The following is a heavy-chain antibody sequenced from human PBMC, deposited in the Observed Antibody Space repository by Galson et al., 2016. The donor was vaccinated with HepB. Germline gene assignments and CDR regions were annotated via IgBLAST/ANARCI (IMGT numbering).Heavy chain of an antibody. V-gene: IGHV4-61*01. CDR2: IYYTGTT. CDR3: SRYYGDFGMDV. Sequence: SETLSLTCTVSGGSVSSGSYYWSWIRQPPGKGLELIGYIYYTGTTNYNPSLKSRVTISVETSKNQSSLKLNSVTAADRAVNYGSRYYGDFGMDVWGQGTTVTVSS. J-gene: IGHJ6*02. CDR1: GGSVSSGSYY. D-gene: IGHD4-17*01.